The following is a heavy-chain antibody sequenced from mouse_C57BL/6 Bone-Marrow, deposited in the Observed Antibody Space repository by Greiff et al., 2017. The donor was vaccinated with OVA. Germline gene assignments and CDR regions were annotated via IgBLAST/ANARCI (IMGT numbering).Heavy chain of an antibody. J-gene: IGHJ3*01. Sequence: EVKLVEPGGGLVKPGGSLKLSCAASGFTFSSSAMSWVRQTPEKRLEWVAIICDGGSYPYYPDNVKGRFTISRDNATTKLYLQMSHLKSDDTAMYYCARNWSIFAYWGQGNVVTVSA. CDR2: ICDGGSYP. CDR3: ARNWSIFAY. CDR1: GFTFSSSA. D-gene: IGHD2-10*02. V-gene: IGHV5-4*03.